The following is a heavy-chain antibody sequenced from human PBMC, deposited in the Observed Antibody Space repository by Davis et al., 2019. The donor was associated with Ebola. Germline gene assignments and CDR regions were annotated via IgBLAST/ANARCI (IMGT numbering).Heavy chain of an antibody. CDR2: IDPSDSYT. CDR1: GYSFTSYW. D-gene: IGHD2-15*01. V-gene: IGHV5-10-1*01. Sequence: KVSCKGSGYSFTSYWIGWVRQMPGKGLEWMGRIDPSDSYTNYSPSFQGHVTISADKSISTAYLQWSSLKASDTAMYYCGGSSYYYYGMDVWGQGTTVTVSS. J-gene: IGHJ6*02. CDR3: GGSSYYYYGMDV.